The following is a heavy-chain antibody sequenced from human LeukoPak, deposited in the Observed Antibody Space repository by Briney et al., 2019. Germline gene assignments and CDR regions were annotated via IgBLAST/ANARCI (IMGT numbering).Heavy chain of an antibody. CDR3: ARVEKPAYYDFWSGYRSYFDYGMDV. CDR1: GYTFTSYG. V-gene: IGHV1-18*01. J-gene: IGHJ6*02. CDR2: ISAYNGNT. D-gene: IGHD3-3*01. Sequence: ASVTVSCTASGYTFTSYGISWVRQAPGQGLEWMGWISAYNGNTNYAQKLQGRVTMTTDTSTSTAYMELRSLRSDDTAVYYCARVEKPAYYDFWSGYRSYFDYGMDVWGQGTTVTVSS.